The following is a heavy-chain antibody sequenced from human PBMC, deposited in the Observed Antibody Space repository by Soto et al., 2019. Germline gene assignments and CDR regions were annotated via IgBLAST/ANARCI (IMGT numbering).Heavy chain of an antibody. D-gene: IGHD6-13*01. CDR3: ARDGRGYSSSWYGA. V-gene: IGHV3-33*01. CDR1: GFTFSSYG. Sequence: GGSLRLSCAASGFTFSSYGMHWVRQAPGKGLEWVAVIWYDGSNKYYADSVKGRFTISRDNSKNTLYLQMNSLRAEDTAVYYCARDGRGYSSSWYGAWGQGTLVTVSS. J-gene: IGHJ5*02. CDR2: IWYDGSNK.